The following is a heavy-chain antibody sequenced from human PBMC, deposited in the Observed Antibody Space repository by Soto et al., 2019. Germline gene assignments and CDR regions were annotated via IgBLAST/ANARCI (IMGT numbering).Heavy chain of an antibody. V-gene: IGHV3-11*06. Sequence: GGSLRLSCEDSGFTFSDYYIIFIRHSPGKGLEWISYSSNSGTFSRYADSVKGRFSISRDNTKNLLYLQMNSLRAEDTAVYYCARSGDNYNRLDYWGQGTPVTVSS. J-gene: IGHJ4*02. CDR1: GFTFSDYY. CDR3: ARSGDNYNRLDY. CDR2: SSNSGTFS. D-gene: IGHD1-1*01.